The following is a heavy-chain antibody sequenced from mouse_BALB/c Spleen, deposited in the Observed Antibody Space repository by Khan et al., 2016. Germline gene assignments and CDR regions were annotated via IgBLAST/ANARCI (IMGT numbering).Heavy chain of an antibody. V-gene: IGHV4-1*02. CDR3: TRLYYNVFIDY. D-gene: IGHD1-1*01. J-gene: IGHJ2*01. Sequence: EVKLLESGGGLVQPGGSLKLSCAVSGFAFSRYWMSWVRQAPGKGLEWIGEINPDSSTINYTPSLKDKFIISRDNAKNTLYLQLSKVRSEDTALYSCTRLYYNVFIDYWGQGTTLTVSS. CDR2: INPDSSTI. CDR1: GFAFSRYW.